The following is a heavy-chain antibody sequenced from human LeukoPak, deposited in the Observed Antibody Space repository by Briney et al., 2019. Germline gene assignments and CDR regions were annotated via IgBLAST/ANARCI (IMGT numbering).Heavy chain of an antibody. CDR3: ARVAWPHYFDY. CDR1: GFSFRSCW. D-gene: IGHD2-21*01. CDR2: IKEDGSEK. V-gene: IGHV3-7*01. J-gene: IGHJ4*02. Sequence: PGGSLRLSCAASGFSFRSCWMSWVRQAPGKGLEGVANIKEDGSEKYYVDSVKGRFTISRDNAKNALYLQMNSLRAEDTAVYYCARVAWPHYFDYWGQGTLVTVSS.